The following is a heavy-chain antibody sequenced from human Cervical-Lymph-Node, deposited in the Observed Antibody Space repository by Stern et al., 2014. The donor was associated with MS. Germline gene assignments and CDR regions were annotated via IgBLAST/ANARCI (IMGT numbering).Heavy chain of an antibody. V-gene: IGHV4-39*01. J-gene: IGHJ4*02. CDR3: AKHACTGAACPFDL. CDR2: VYYSGAT. CDR1: GDSISSYTHY. D-gene: IGHD2-8*02. Sequence: VQLVQSGPGLVKPSETLSLTCAVSGDSISSYTHYWAWIRQPPGKGLEWIGGVYYSGATYYNPSLKSPVTISGDTSNNHFSLGLNSVTAADTAVYYCAKHACTGAACPFDLWGQGTLVTVSS.